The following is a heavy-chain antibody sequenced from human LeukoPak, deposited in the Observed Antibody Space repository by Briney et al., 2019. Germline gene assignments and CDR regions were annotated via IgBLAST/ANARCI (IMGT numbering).Heavy chain of an antibody. CDR2: ISWNSGSI. CDR3: AREAYDDFWSGSWRYYYYMDV. V-gene: IGHV3-9*02. J-gene: IGHJ6*03. CDR1: GFTSDDYA. Sequence: GGSLRLSCVVSGFTSDDYAMHWVRQAPGKGLEWVSGISWNSGSIGYADSVKGRFTISRDNAKNSLYLQMNSLRAEDTAVYYCAREAYDDFWSGSWRYYYYMDVWGKGTTVTVSS. D-gene: IGHD3-3*01.